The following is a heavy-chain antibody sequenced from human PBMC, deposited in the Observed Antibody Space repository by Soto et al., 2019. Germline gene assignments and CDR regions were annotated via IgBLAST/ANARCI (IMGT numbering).Heavy chain of an antibody. Sequence: ASVKVSCKASGYTFTSYGISWVRQAPGQGLEWMRWISAYNGNTNYAQKLQGRVTMTTDTSTSTAYMELRSLRSDDTAVYYCARDPPRYSGYALSGYSSGPAFDYWGQGTLVTVSS. CDR2: ISAYNGNT. D-gene: IGHD5-12*01. CDR1: GYTFTSYG. J-gene: IGHJ4*02. CDR3: ARDPPRYSGYALSGYSSGPAFDY. V-gene: IGHV1-18*01.